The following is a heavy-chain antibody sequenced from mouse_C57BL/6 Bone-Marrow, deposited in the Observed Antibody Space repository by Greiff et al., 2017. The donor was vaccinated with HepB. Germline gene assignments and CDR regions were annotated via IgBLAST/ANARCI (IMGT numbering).Heavy chain of an antibody. CDR1: GYTFTDYN. J-gene: IGHJ3*01. CDR3: ASTGYCGSSWFAY. D-gene: IGHD1-1*01. Sequence: VQLQQSGPELVKPGASVKMSCKASGYTFTDYNMHWVKQSHGKSLEWIGYINPNNGGTSYNQKFKGKATLTVNKSSSTAYMALRSLTSEGSAVYYCASTGYCGSSWFAYWRKGSLVTVSA. CDR2: INPNNGGT. V-gene: IGHV1-22*01.